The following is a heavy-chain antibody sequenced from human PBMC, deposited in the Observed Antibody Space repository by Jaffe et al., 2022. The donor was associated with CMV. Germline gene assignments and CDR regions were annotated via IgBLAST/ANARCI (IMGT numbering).Heavy chain of an antibody. J-gene: IGHJ4*02. CDR2: IRQDGSQK. D-gene: IGHD2-21*02. CDR1: GFIFSSYW. CDR3: ARAYCDGACYSPGDH. V-gene: IGHV3-7*04. Sequence: EVQLVESGGGLVQPGGSLRLSCVGSGFIFSSYWMIWVRQAPGKGLEWVANIRQDGSQKEYLDSVRGRFTISRDDAKNSVYLQMNSLRGEDTAVYFCARAYCDGACYSPGDHWGQGTLVTVSS.